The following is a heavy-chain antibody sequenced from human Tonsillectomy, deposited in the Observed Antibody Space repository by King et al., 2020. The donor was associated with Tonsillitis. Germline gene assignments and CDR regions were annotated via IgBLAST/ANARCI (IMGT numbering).Heavy chain of an antibody. CDR1: GFTSGNYG. Sequence: VQLVESGGGVVQPGTSLRLSCAASGFTSGNYGMHWVRQAPGKGLEWVALIAYDASYENYADSVKGRFTISRDNSKNTLYLEMNSLRVEDTAVYYCAKDGIALSDWYFDLWGRGTLVTVSS. V-gene: IGHV3-30*18. J-gene: IGHJ2*01. CDR2: IAYDASYE. CDR3: AKDGIALSDWYFDL. D-gene: IGHD3-16*02.